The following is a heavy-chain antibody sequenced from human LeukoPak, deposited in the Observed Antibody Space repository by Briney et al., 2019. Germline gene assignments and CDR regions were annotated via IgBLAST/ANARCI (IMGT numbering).Heavy chain of an antibody. V-gene: IGHV3-23*01. J-gene: IGHJ4*02. CDR1: GSTFSSYA. Sequence: GGSLRLSCAASGSTFSSYAMSWVRQAPGKGLEWVSAISGNGGSTFYTDAVKGRFTISRDNSKNTVYLQMDSLRAEDTAVYYCARDLTLGKPDYFDHWGQGTLVTVSS. CDR2: ISGNGGST. CDR3: ARDLTLGKPDYFDH. D-gene: IGHD7-27*01.